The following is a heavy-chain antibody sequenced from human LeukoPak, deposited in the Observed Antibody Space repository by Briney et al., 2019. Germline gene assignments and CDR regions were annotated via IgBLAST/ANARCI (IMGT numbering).Heavy chain of an antibody. CDR1: GYSISSGYY. Sequence: ASETLSLTCTVSGYSISSGYYWGWIRQPPGKGLEWIGSLYHSGSTHYNPSLKSRVSILVDTSKNQFSLKLTSVTAADTAVYYCARSRSTIIDYWGQGTLVTVSS. J-gene: IGHJ4*02. D-gene: IGHD5-12*01. CDR3: ARSRSTIIDY. CDR2: LYHSGST. V-gene: IGHV4-38-2*02.